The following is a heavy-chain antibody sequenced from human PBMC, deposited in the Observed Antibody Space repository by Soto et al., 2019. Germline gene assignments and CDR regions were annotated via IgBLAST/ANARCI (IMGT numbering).Heavy chain of an antibody. D-gene: IGHD2-2*01. Sequence: QLQLQESGSGLVKPSQTLSLTCAVSGGSISSGGYSWSWIRQPPGKGLEWIGYIYHSGSTYYNPSLKSRVTISVDRSKNQFFPKLSSVAGAGTGVYYWARSPPAAPGRWFDPWGQGTLVPGSS. CDR3: ARSPPAAPGRWFDP. J-gene: IGHJ5*02. CDR1: GGSISSGGYS. CDR2: IYHSGST. V-gene: IGHV4-30-2*01.